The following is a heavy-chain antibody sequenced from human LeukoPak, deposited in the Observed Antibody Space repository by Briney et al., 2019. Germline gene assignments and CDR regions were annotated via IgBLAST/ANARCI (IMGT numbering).Heavy chain of an antibody. V-gene: IGHV3-23*01. CDR3: AKGGSYSHFDY. D-gene: IGHD1-26*01. CDR1: GFTFSSSW. J-gene: IGHJ4*02. Sequence: GGSLRLSCAASGFTFSSSWMTWVRQAPGKGLEWVSAISGSGGSTYYADSVKGRFTISRDNSKNTLYLQMNSLRAEDTAVYYCAKGGSYSHFDYWGQGTLVTVSS. CDR2: ISGSGGST.